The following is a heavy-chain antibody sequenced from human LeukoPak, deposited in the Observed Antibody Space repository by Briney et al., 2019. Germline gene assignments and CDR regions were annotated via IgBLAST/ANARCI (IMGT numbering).Heavy chain of an antibody. CDR3: ARDLEDSSPFGAFDM. CDR1: GFTFSNYG. J-gene: IGHJ3*02. CDR2: IWFDGIRK. D-gene: IGHD3-22*01. V-gene: IGHV3-33*01. Sequence: GGSLRLSCAASGFTFSNYGMHWVRQVPGKGLEWVAAIWFDGIRKYYADSVKGRLTISRDNSKNTLYLQMNSLRAEDTAVYYCARDLEDSSPFGAFDMWGQGTMVTASS.